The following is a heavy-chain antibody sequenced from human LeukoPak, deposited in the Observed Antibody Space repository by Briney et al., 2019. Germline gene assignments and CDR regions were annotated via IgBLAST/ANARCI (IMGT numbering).Heavy chain of an antibody. CDR3: AQLNRSYYDFWIGYYPGNWFDT. CDR1: GFSLSTSGVG. J-gene: IGHJ5*02. V-gene: IGHV2-5*01. Sequence: SGPTLLNPTQTLTLTCTFSGFSLSTSGVGVGWIRQPPGKALEWLAPIYWNDDKRYSPSLKSRLTITKDTSKNQVDLTMTNMDPVDTATHYCAQLNRSYYDFWIGYYPGNWFDTWGQGTLVTVPS. CDR2: IYWNDDK. D-gene: IGHD3-3*01.